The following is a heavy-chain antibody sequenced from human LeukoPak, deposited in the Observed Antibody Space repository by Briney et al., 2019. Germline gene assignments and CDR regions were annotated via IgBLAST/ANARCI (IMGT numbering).Heavy chain of an antibody. CDR3: VGAAGAFDM. CDR2: IWSDGSHK. J-gene: IGHJ3*02. CDR1: GFTFSSYG. D-gene: IGHD4/OR15-4a*01. V-gene: IGHV3-33*01. Sequence: GGSLRLSCAASGFTFSSYGMHWIRQAPGKGLEWVAVIWSDGSHKYYADSMKGRFTISRDNSKNMVYLQMDSLRVEDTAVHYCVGAAGAFDMWGQGTLVTVSS.